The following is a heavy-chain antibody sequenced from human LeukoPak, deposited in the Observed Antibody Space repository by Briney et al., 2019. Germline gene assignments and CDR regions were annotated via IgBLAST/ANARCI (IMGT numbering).Heavy chain of an antibody. J-gene: IGHJ4*02. Sequence: GGSPRLSCAASGFTFSSYGMHWVRQAPGKGLEWVAVIWYDGSNKYYADSVKGRFTISRDNSKNTLYLQMNSLRAEDTAVYYCARRGYSGYDLDYFDYWGQGNLVTVSS. D-gene: IGHD5-12*01. V-gene: IGHV3-33*01. CDR3: ARRGYSGYDLDYFDY. CDR1: GFTFSSYG. CDR2: IWYDGSNK.